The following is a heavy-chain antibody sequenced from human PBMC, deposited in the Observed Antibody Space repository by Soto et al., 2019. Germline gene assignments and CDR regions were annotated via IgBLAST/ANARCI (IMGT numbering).Heavy chain of an antibody. CDR3: ARGRPNYYFYVLDV. Sequence: QGQLQQWGAGLLKPSETLSLTCAVYGGPFSGYYWSWIRQPPGKGLEWIGEINHTASTNYNPSLTSRFTISVDTSKNQFSLRLSSVTAADTAVYYCARGRPNYYFYVLDVWGQGTTVTVSS. CDR2: INHTAST. J-gene: IGHJ6*02. CDR1: GGPFSGYY. V-gene: IGHV4-34*01.